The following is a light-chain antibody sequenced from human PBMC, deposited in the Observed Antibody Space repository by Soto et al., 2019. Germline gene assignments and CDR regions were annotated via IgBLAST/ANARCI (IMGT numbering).Light chain of an antibody. CDR2: EVI. J-gene: IGLJ3*02. CDR1: SSDVGGYNY. CDR3: GSYAGGDGWV. Sequence: QSALTQPPSASGSPGQSVTISCTGTSSDVGGYNYVSWYQQHPGKAPKLMISEVIKRPSGVPDRFSGSKSGNTASLTVSGVQAEEEADYYCGSYAGGDGWVFGGGTKVTVL. V-gene: IGLV2-8*01.